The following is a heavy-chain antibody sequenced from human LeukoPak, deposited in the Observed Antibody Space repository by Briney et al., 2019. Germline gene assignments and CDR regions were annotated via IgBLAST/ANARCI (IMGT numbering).Heavy chain of an antibody. CDR3: ARAVVNRGFLEWLSEDDAFDI. J-gene: IGHJ3*02. CDR1: GYTFTGYY. V-gene: IGHV1-2*02. D-gene: IGHD3-3*01. Sequence: GASVKVSCKASGYTFTGYYMHWVRQAPGQGLEWMGWINPNSGGTNYAQKFQGRVTTTRDTSISTAYMELSRLRSDDTAVYYCARAVVNRGFLEWLSEDDAFDIWGQGTMVTVSS. CDR2: INPNSGGT.